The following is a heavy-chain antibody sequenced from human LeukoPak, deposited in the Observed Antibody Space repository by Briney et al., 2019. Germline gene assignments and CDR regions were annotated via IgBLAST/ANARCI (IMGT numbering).Heavy chain of an antibody. J-gene: IGHJ3*02. V-gene: IGHV3-30*02. CDR2: IRYDGSNK. D-gene: IGHD2-21*01. CDR1: GFTFDDYG. CDR3: AQIVVVNAIADTDAFDI. Sequence: GGSLRLSCAASGFTFDDYGMHWVRQAPGKGLEWVAFIRYDGSNKYYADSVKGRFSLSRDNSKNTLYLLMNSLRAEDTAVYYCAQIVVVNAIADTDAFDIWGQGTMVTVSS.